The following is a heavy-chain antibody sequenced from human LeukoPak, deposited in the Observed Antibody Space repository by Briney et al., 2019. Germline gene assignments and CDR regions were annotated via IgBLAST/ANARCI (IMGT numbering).Heavy chain of an antibody. J-gene: IGHJ3*02. CDR2: INHSGST. V-gene: IGHV4-34*01. D-gene: IGHD3-10*01. CDR3: ATTSYGSGSTSFAYAFDI. Sequence: SSETLSLTCAVYGGSFSGYYWSWIRQPPGKGLEWIGEINHSGSTNYNPSLKSRVTISVDTSKNQFSLKLSSVTAADTAVYYCATTSYGSGSTSFAYAFDIWGQGTMVTVSS. CDR1: GGSFSGYY.